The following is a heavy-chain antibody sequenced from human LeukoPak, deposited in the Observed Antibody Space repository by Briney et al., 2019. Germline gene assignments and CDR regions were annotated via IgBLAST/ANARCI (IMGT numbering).Heavy chain of an antibody. D-gene: IGHD3-22*01. V-gene: IGHV3-33*01. CDR1: GFTFSSYG. J-gene: IGHJ4*02. Sequence: GGSLRLSCAASGFTFSSYGMHWVRQAPGKGLEWVAGIWYDGSNKYYADSVKGRFTISRDNSKNTLYLQMNSLRAEDTAVYYCARDPSVDLDSSGYSDYWGQGTLVTVSS. CDR3: ARDPSVDLDSSGYSDY. CDR2: IWYDGSNK.